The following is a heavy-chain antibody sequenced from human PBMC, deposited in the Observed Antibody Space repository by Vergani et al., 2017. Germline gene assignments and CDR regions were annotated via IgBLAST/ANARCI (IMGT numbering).Heavy chain of an antibody. CDR1: GTSISGSSDY. Sequence: QLQLQESGPGLLKPSETLSLTCSVSGTSISGSSDYWGWIRQPPGKGLEWIGSIFYTGTSYYNPSLESRATNSVDTSKNQFSLKLKSVTAADTAVYYCARQFWSGGCYRFDHWGQGTLVTVSS. J-gene: IGHJ4*02. CDR3: ARQFWSGGCYRFDH. V-gene: IGHV4-39*01. CDR2: IFYTGTS. D-gene: IGHD3-3*01.